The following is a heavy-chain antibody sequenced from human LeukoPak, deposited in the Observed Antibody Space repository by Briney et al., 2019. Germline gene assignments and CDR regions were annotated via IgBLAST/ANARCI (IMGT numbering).Heavy chain of an antibody. D-gene: IGHD5-18*01. V-gene: IGHV3-7*01. J-gene: IGHJ4*02. Sequence: GGSLRLSCAASGFTFSDYYMSWIRQAPGKGLEWVANIRPDGSDKYYVDSVKGRFTISRDNAKSSLYLQMNSLRAEDTAVYYCARDIQLWSEYYFDYWGQGTLVTVSS. CDR2: IRPDGSDK. CDR3: ARDIQLWSEYYFDY. CDR1: GFTFSDYY.